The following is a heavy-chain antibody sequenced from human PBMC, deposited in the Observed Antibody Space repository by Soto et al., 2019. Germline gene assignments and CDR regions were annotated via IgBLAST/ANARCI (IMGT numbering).Heavy chain of an antibody. CDR3: ARGVGDYGGNSGAFDI. CDR1: GFTFSSYE. CDR2: ISSSGSTI. J-gene: IGHJ3*02. V-gene: IGHV3-48*03. D-gene: IGHD4-17*01. Sequence: PGGSLRLSCAASGFTFSSYEMNWVRQAPGKGLEWVSYISSSGSTIYYADSVKGRFTISRDNAKNSLYLQMNSLRAEDTAVYYCARGVGDYGGNSGAFDIWGQGTMVTVSS.